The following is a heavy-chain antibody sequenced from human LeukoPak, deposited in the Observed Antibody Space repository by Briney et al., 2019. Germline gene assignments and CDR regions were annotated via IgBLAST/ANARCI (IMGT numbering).Heavy chain of an antibody. CDR2: ISTTVTNT. Sequence: QSGGSLGLSCAASGFTFSTSAMTWVRQAPGKGLEWVSSISTTVTNTYYADSVKGRFTISRDNSNNTVYLQMNSLTAEDTALYYCTKRAEFGGFDPWGQGTLVTVSS. J-gene: IGHJ5*02. CDR1: GFTFSTSA. V-gene: IGHV3-23*01. CDR3: TKRAEFGGFDP. D-gene: IGHD3-10*01.